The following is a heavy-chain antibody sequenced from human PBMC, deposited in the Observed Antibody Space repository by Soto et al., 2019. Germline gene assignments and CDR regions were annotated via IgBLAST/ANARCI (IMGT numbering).Heavy chain of an antibody. J-gene: IGHJ5*02. CDR3: AREPTTAGTVNWFDP. Sequence: VQLQESGPGLVKPSETLSLICTVSGGSISSDYLSWIRQPAGKGLEWIGRVYTSGYSNSNPSLKSWVTMSVDTSKKQFSLNLSSVTAADTAVYYCAREPTTAGTVNWFDPWGQGTLVTVSS. D-gene: IGHD6-13*01. CDR2: VYTSGYS. CDR1: GGSISSDY. V-gene: IGHV4-4*07.